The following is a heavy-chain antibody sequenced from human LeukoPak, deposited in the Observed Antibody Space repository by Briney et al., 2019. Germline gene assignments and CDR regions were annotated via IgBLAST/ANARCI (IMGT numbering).Heavy chain of an antibody. CDR2: INHSGST. V-gene: IGHV4-34*01. CDR3: ARDAEGSGSYYNWFDP. Sequence: SETLSLTCAVYGGSFSGYYWSWIRQPPGKGLEWIGEINHSGSTNYNPSLKSRVTISVDTSKNQFSLKLSSVTAADTAVYYCARDAEGSGSYYNWFDPWGQGTLVTISS. CDR1: GGSFSGYY. D-gene: IGHD3-10*01. J-gene: IGHJ5*02.